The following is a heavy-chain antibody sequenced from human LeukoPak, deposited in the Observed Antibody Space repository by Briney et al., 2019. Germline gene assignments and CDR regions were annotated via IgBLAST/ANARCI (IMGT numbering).Heavy chain of an antibody. CDR3: AREYCSSTSCYLNRFDP. CDR2: INPSGGST. CDR1: GYTFTSYY. J-gene: IGHJ5*02. V-gene: IGHV1-46*01. D-gene: IGHD2-2*01. Sequence: ASVKVSCKASGYTFTSYYMHWVRQAPGQGLEWMGIINPSGGSTSYAQKFQGRVTMTRDTSTSTAYMELRSLRSDDTAVYYCAREYCSSTSCYLNRFDPWGQGTLVAVSS.